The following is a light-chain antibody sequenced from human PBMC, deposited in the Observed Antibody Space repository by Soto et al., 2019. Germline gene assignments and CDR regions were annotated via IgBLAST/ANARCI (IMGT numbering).Light chain of an antibody. CDR3: ASYTTSHTVV. CDR1: TSDIGRFNY. J-gene: IGLJ2*01. CDR2: DVS. V-gene: IGLV2-14*03. Sequence: QSVLTQPASVSGSPGQAITISCTGTTSDIGRFNYVSWYQHHPDKAPKLMIYDVSNRPSGLSNRFSGSKSGNTASLIISGLQAEDEADYYCASYTTSHTVVFGGGTNVTVL.